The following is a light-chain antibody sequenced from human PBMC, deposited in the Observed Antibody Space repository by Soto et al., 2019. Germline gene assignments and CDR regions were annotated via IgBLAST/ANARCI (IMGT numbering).Light chain of an antibody. CDR3: QQRSNWLT. CDR1: QSVSSY. CDR2: DAS. Sequence: EIVLPQSPATLSLSPGERATLSCRASQSVSSYLAWYQQKPGQAPSLLIYDASNRATGIPARFSGSGSGTDFTLTISSLEPEDFAVYYCQQRSNWLTFGGGTKVEIK. V-gene: IGKV3-11*01. J-gene: IGKJ4*01.